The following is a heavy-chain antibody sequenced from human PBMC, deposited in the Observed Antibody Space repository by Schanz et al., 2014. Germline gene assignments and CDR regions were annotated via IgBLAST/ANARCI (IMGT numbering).Heavy chain of an antibody. CDR2: MSYDGSIK. V-gene: IGHV3-33*01. CDR1: GFTFSSYG. J-gene: IGHJ4*02. Sequence: QVQLVEPGGGVVQPGRSLRLSCAASGFTFSSYGMHWVRQAPGKGLEWVAAMSYDGSIKYYGDSVRGRFTIPRDRFQNTLYLRMSSLRAEDTAVYYCARPRFDYGEVDYWGQGTLVTVSS. CDR3: ARPRFDYGEVDY. D-gene: IGHD4-17*01.